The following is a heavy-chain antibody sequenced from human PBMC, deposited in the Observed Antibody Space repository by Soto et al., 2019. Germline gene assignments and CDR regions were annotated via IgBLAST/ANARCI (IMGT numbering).Heavy chain of an antibody. CDR2: MFYCGIT. V-gene: IGHV4-61*01. CDR3: AIEDMSGTYYVDD. CDR1: GPPVTSETHK. J-gene: IGHJ4*02. Sequence: PSDNLSVTRTVFGPPVTSETHKWTWIRQAPGKGLEWIGSMFYCGITNLKPALKSRVTLSVDRSRNQFSLSLSSVTAADTAVEECAIEDMSGTYYVDDWGSGIQVTVS. D-gene: IGHD1-26*01.